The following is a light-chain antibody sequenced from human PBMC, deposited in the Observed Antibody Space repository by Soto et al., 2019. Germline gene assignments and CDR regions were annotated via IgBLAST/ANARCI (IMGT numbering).Light chain of an antibody. CDR1: QSVSSSY. V-gene: IGKV3-20*01. CDR2: GAS. CDR3: QQYATTPIT. J-gene: IGKJ5*01. Sequence: EIVLTQSLCTLSLSPGKRATLSCRASQSVSSSYLAWYQQKPGQAPRLLIYGASSRATGIPDRFSGSGSGTDFTHTISRLEPEDFAVYYCQQYATTPITFGQGTRLEIK.